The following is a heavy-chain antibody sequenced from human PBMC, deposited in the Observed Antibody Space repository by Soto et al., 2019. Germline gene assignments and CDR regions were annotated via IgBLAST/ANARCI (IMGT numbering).Heavy chain of an antibody. V-gene: IGHV1-8*01. D-gene: IGHD2-2*01. CDR1: GYTFTSYD. J-gene: IGHJ6*03. CDR3: ARATEYQPEGADRDYYYYYMDV. Sequence: ASVKVSCKASGYTFTSYDINWVRQATGQGLEWMGWMNPNSGNTGYAQKFQGRVTMTRNTSISTAYMELSSLRSEDTAVYYCARATEYQPEGADRDYYYYYMDVWGKGTTVTVSS. CDR2: MNPNSGNT.